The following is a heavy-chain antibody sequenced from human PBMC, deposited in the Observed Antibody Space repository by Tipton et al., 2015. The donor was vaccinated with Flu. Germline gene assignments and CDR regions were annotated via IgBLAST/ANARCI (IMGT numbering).Heavy chain of an antibody. J-gene: IGHJ4*02. CDR1: GFSFSSFG. D-gene: IGHD2-2*01. CDR3: AKDPRCSSTSCYYFDY. V-gene: IGHV3-30*02. CDR2: IRYDGSNE. Sequence: SGFSFSSFGMNWVRQAPGKGLEWVTFIRYDGSNEYYADSVKGRFTISRDNSKNTLYLQMSSLRAEDTAVYFCAKDPRCSSTSCYYFDYWGQGTLVTVSS.